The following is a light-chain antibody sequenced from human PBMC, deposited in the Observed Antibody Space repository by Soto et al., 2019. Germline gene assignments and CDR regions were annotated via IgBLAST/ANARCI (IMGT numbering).Light chain of an antibody. Sequence: QSVLTQPASVSGSPGQSITISCTGTSSDIGAYNHVSWYQQYPDKAPKLMIYDVSNRPSGVSNRFSGSKSGDTASLTISGLQAEDEADYYCSSYTTSSTQVFGGGTKVTVL. CDR1: SSDIGAYNH. CDR2: DVS. V-gene: IGLV2-14*01. J-gene: IGLJ2*01. CDR3: SSYTTSSTQV.